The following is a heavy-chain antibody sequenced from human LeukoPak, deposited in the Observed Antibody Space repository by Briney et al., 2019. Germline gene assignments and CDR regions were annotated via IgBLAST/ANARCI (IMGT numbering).Heavy chain of an antibody. Sequence: PSETLSLTCTVSGGSISGYYWSWIRQPPGKGLEWIGSMYYRGSTYYNPSLKSRVTISVDTSKNQFSLKLSSVTAADTAVYYCARDAGHQLSRRNYYAMDVWGQGTTVTVSS. V-gene: IGHV4-59*12. D-gene: IGHD1-1*01. CDR3: ARDAGHQLSRRNYYAMDV. CDR1: GGSISGYY. CDR2: MYYRGST. J-gene: IGHJ6*02.